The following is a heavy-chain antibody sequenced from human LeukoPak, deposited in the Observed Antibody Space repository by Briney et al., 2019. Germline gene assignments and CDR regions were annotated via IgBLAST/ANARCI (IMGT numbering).Heavy chain of an antibody. V-gene: IGHV4-34*01. CDR2: INHSGST. D-gene: IGHD6-13*01. CDR1: GGSLSGYY. J-gene: IGHJ6*02. Sequence: SETLSLTCAVYGGSLSGYYWSWIRQPPGKGLEWIGEINHSGSTNYNPSLKSRVTISVDTSKNQFSLKLSSVTAADTAVYYCARGPRIAAAGTSMDVWGQGTTVTVSS. CDR3: ARGPRIAAAGTSMDV.